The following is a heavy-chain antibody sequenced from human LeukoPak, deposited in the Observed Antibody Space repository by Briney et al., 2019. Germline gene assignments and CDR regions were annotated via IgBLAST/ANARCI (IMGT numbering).Heavy chain of an antibody. CDR1: GGSFSGYY. D-gene: IGHD1-20*01. Sequence: SETLSLTCAVYGGSFSGYYWSWIRQPPGKGLEWIGEINHSGSTNYNPSLKSRVTISVDTSKNQFSLKLSSVTAADTAVYYCAREITGTTDAFDIWGQGTMVTVSS. CDR3: AREITGTTDAFDI. J-gene: IGHJ3*02. CDR2: INHSGST. V-gene: IGHV4-34*01.